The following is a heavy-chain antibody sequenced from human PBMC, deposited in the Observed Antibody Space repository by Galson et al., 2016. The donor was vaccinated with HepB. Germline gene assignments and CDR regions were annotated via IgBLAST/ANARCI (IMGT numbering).Heavy chain of an antibody. CDR1: GFSFSTNA. J-gene: IGHJ4*02. CDR2: ILYDGSNE. D-gene: IGHD3-10*01. Sequence: SLRLSCAASGFSFSTNAMHWVRQAPGKGLEWVAGILYDGSNEYYADSVKGRFTISRDNSNNTLYLQMNSLRGEDTAVYYCARVREYFFDYWGQGTLVTVSS. CDR3: ARVREYFFDY. V-gene: IGHV3-30*04.